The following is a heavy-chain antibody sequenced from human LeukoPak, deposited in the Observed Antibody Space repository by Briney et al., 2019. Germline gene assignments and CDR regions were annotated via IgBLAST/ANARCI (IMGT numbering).Heavy chain of an antibody. J-gene: IGHJ4*02. CDR3: VRGDQEASGPAFDY. V-gene: IGHV3-48*01. Sequence: GGSLRLSCAASGLTFNNYSMNWVRQAPGKGLEWVSYISRSSTTIYYADSVRGRFSISRDNAKNSLYLQMNSLRAEDTAVHYCVRGDQEASGPAFDYWGQGTLVTVSS. D-gene: IGHD1-14*01. CDR2: ISRSSTTI. CDR1: GLTFNNYS.